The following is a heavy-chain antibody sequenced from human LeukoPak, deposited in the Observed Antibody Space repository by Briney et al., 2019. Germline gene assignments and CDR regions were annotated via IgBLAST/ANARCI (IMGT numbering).Heavy chain of an antibody. D-gene: IGHD4-23*01. CDR1: GFIFTTCA. V-gene: IGHV3-30*02. Sequence: PGGSLRLSCAASGFIFTTCAMHWVRQAPGKGLEWVAYIRYDGNNENYADSVKGGFTISRDNSKDMLYLQMNSLRPEDTAVYYCAKGDDYGANTRLPKYNWFDPWGQGTQVSVSS. J-gene: IGHJ5*02. CDR2: IRYDGNNE. CDR3: AKGDDYGANTRLPKYNWFDP.